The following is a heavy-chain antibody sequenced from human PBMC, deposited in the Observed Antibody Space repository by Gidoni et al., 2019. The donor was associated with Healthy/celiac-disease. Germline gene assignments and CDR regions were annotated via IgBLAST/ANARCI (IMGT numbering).Heavy chain of an antibody. CDR1: GFTFSSYA. CDR2: ISGSGGST. D-gene: IGHD6-19*01. J-gene: IGHJ1*01. V-gene: IGHV3-23*01. CDR3: AKMPSPSYSSGWYILDYFQH. Sequence: EVQLLESGGGLVQPGGSLRLSCAASGFTFSSYAMSWVRQAPGKGLAWVSAISGSGGSTYYADSVKGRFTISRDNSKNTLYLQMNSLRAEDTAVYYCAKMPSPSYSSGWYILDYFQHWGQGTLVTVSS.